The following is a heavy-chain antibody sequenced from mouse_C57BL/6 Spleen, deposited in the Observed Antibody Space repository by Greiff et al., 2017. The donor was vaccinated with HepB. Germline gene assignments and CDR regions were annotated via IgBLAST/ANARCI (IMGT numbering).Heavy chain of an antibody. CDR3: ARDAMVPTSSWVAY. Sequence: QVQLQQPGAELVKPGASVKLSCKASGYTFTSYWMHWVKQRPGQGLEWIGMIHPNSGSTNYNEKFKSKATLTVDKSSNTAYMQLSSLTSEDSAVYYCARDAMVPTSSWVAYWGQGTLVTVSA. CDR1: GYTFTSYW. V-gene: IGHV1-64*01. CDR2: IHPNSGST. D-gene: IGHD2-2*01. J-gene: IGHJ3*01.